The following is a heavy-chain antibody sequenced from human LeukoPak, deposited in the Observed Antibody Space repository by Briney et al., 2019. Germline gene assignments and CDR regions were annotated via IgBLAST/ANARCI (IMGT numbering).Heavy chain of an antibody. CDR1: GGSFSGYY. CDR2: INHSGST. J-gene: IGHJ4*02. D-gene: IGHD2-15*01. Sequence: SETLSLTCAVYGGSFSGYYWSWIRQPPGKGLEWIGEINHSGSTNYNSSLKSRVTILVDMSKNQFSLKLSSVTAADTAVYYCTRHNRYCSGGICYSNFDYWGQGTLVTVSS. CDR3: TRHNRYCSGGICYSNFDY. V-gene: IGHV4-34*01.